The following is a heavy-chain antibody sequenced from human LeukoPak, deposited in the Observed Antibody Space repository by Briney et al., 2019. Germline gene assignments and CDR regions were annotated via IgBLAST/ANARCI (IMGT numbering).Heavy chain of an antibody. J-gene: IGHJ5*02. CDR1: GFTFGDYA. Sequence: GGSLRLSCTASGFTFGDYAMSWVRQAPGKGLEWVGFIRSKAYGGTTEYAASVEGRFTISRDDSKSIAYLQMNSLKTEDTAVYYCTRVRRDSSGLYPNWFDPWGQGTLVTVSS. CDR2: IRSKAYGGTT. V-gene: IGHV3-49*04. CDR3: TRVRRDSSGLYPNWFDP. D-gene: IGHD3-22*01.